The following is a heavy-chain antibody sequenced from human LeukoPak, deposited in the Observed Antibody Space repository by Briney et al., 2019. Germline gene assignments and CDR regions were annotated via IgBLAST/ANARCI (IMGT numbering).Heavy chain of an antibody. D-gene: IGHD1-26*01. V-gene: IGHV1-18*01. CDR3: ARDYVATGSYSSGERVY. CDR2: ISANSGNT. J-gene: IGHJ4*02. Sequence: GASVKVSCTASGYAFTSYGITWVWQAPGQGLEWMGWISANSGNTDYTQNLQGRVTMTTDTSTSTAYMELRSLRSDDTAVYYCARDYVATGSYSSGERVYWGQGTLVTVSS. CDR1: GYAFTSYG.